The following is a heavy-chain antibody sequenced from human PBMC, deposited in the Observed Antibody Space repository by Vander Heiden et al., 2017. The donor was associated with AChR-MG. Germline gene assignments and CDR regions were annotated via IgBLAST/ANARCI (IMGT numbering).Heavy chain of an antibody. CDR2: IDPSSGGT. J-gene: IGHJ4*02. CDR3: ARDVYSTGWLLFL. V-gene: IGHV1-2*02. Sequence: QVQLMQSGAEVKKPGASVKVSCKASGYTLSGYYIHWVRQAPGQGLEYMGWIDPSSGGTNSAQKFQGRVTMTRDTSINTAYMELSGLRSDDTAVYFCARDVYSTGWLLFLWGQGTLVTVSS. D-gene: IGHD6-19*01. CDR1: GYTLSGYY.